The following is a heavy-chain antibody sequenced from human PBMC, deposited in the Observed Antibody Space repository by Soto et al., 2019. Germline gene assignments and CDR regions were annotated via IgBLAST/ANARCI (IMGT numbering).Heavy chain of an antibody. D-gene: IGHD4-17*01. J-gene: IGHJ4*02. CDR3: VAAGGSQDYGDYYFDY. Sequence: GASVKVSCKASGFTFTSSAMQWVRQARGQRLEWIGWIVVGSGNTNYAQKFQERVAITRDMSTSTAYMELSSLRSEDTAVYYCVAAGGSQDYGDYYFDYWGQGTLVTVSS. V-gene: IGHV1-58*02. CDR1: GFTFTSSA. CDR2: IVVGSGNT.